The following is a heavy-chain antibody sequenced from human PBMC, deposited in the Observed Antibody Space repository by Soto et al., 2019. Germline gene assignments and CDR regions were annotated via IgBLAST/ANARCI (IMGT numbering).Heavy chain of an antibody. CDR2: IDPSDSYT. CDR1: GYRFTSYW. CDR3: ARRAIYGQGHYYYGMDV. V-gene: IGHV5-10-1*01. D-gene: IGHD4-17*01. J-gene: IGHJ6*02. Sequence: GESLKISCKGSGYRFTSYWISLVRQIPGKGLEWMGRIDPSDSYTNYSPSFQGHVTISADKSISTAYMQWSSLKASDTAMYYCARRAIYGQGHYYYGMDVWGQGTTVTVSS.